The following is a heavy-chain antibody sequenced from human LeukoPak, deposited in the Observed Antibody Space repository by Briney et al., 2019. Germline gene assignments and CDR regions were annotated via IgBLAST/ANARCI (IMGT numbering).Heavy chain of an antibody. CDR1: GFTFSSYW. CDR3: AKGGDIAGTLPNWFDP. J-gene: IGHJ5*02. CDR2: INHNGNVN. Sequence: GGSLRLSCAASGFTFSSYWMNWARQAPGKGLEWVASINHNGNVNYYVDSVKGRFTISRDNAKSSLYLQMNSLRAEDTALYYCAKGGDIAGTLPNWFDPWGQGTLVTVSS. D-gene: IGHD6-13*01. V-gene: IGHV3-7*03.